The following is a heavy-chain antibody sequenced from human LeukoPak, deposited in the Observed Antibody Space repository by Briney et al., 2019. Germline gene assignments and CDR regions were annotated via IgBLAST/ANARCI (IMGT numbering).Heavy chain of an antibody. Sequence: GGSLRLSCAASGFTFSSYGVHWVRQAPGKGLEWVAVISYDGSNKYYADSVKGRFTISRDNSKNTLYLQMNSLRAEDTAVYYCARDRGSSGWYFAFDIWGQGTMVTVSS. V-gene: IGHV3-30*03. CDR3: ARDRGSSGWYFAFDI. CDR2: ISYDGSNK. D-gene: IGHD6-19*01. CDR1: GFTFSSYG. J-gene: IGHJ3*02.